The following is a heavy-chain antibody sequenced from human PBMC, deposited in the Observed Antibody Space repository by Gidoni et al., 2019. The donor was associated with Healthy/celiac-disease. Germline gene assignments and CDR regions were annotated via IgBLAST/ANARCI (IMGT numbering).Heavy chain of an antibody. CDR3: ARDRRQLGGDHFDY. V-gene: IGHV4-31*03. CDR1: GGSISSGGYS. D-gene: IGHD6-13*01. CDR2: IYYSGST. J-gene: IGHJ4*02. Sequence: QVQLQESGPGLVKPSQTLSRPCPVSGGSISSGGYSWSWLRQHPGKGLEWIGYIYYSGSTYYNPSLKSRVTISVDTSKNQFSLKLSSVTAADTAVYYCARDRRQLGGDHFDYWGQGTLVTVSS.